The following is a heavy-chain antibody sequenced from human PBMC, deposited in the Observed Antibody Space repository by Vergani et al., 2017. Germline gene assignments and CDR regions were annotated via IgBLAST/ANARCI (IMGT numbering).Heavy chain of an antibody. CDR1: GDSVSSKSAA. Sequence: QVQLQQSGPGLVKPSQTLSLTCAISGDSVSSKSAAWNWIRQSPSRGLEWLGRTYYRSKWYNDYAVSVKSRITINPDTSKNQFSLQLNSVTPEDTAVYYCARGDMYCSSTSCYTGSLDYWGQGTLVTVSS. CDR3: ARGDMYCSSTSCYTGSLDY. V-gene: IGHV6-1*01. CDR2: TYYRSKWYN. D-gene: IGHD2-2*02. J-gene: IGHJ4*02.